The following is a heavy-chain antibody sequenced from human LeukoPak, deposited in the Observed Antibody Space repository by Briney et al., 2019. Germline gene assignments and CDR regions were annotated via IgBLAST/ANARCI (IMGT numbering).Heavy chain of an antibody. V-gene: IGHV3-7*01. D-gene: IGHD2-21*02. Sequence: GGSLRLSCAASGFTFSSYWMSWVRQAPGKGLEWVASIQHDGSEKYYVDSVKGRFTISRDNVKTSLYLQMNSLRAEDTAVYYCAREGDSEYYYYYYMDVWGKGTTVTVSS. CDR2: IQHDGSEK. J-gene: IGHJ6*03. CDR1: GFTFSSYW. CDR3: AREGDSEYYYYYYMDV.